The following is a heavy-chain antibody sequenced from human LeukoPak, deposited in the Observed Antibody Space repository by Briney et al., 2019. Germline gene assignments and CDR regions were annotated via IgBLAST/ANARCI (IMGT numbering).Heavy chain of an antibody. CDR2: IYHSGST. J-gene: IGHJ4*02. CDR3: ARGLRGGGWLQSQTPFDS. V-gene: IGHV4-4*02. Sequence: PSETLSLTCAVSGGSISSSNWWSWVRQPPGKGLEWIGEIYHSGSTNYNPSLNRRVTISVDTSNKQFSLKLSSVTAADTAVYYCARGLRGGGWLQSQTPFDSWGQGTLVTVSS. D-gene: IGHD5-24*01. CDR1: GGSISSSNW.